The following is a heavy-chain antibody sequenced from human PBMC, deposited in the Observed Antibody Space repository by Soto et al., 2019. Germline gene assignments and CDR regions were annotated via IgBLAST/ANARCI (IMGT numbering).Heavy chain of an antibody. CDR3: ARDIASRRFDY. V-gene: IGHV3-33*01. J-gene: IGHJ4*02. CDR2: IWYDGSDK. D-gene: IGHD6-6*01. CDR1: KFTFSNHG. Sequence: GGSLRLSCAASKFTFSNHGMHWVRQAPGKGLEWVAVIWYDGSDKYYAESVKGRFTISRDNSKNMLYLQMNSLRAEDTAVYYCARDIASRRFDYWGQGTPVTVSS.